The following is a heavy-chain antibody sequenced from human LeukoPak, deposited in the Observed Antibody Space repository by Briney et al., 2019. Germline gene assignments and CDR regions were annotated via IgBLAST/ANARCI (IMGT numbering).Heavy chain of an antibody. CDR1: GFTFSGSA. Sequence: PRGSLRLSCAASGFTFSGSAMHWVRQASGKGLEWVGRIRSKANSYATAYAASVKGRFTISRDDSKNTAYLQMNSLKTEDTAVYYCTRQYSSSSNIDYWGQGTLVTVSS. CDR3: TRQYSSSSNIDY. D-gene: IGHD6-6*01. CDR2: IRSKANSYAT. V-gene: IGHV3-73*01. J-gene: IGHJ4*02.